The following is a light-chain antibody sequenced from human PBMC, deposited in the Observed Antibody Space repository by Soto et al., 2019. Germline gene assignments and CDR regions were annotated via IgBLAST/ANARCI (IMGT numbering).Light chain of an antibody. CDR3: SSYRSSSTYV. Sequence: QSALTQPASVSGSPGQSITISCTGTSSDVGAYNSVSWYQQYPGKAPKLMMYEVSNRPSGVSDRFSGSKSGNTASLTISGLQTGDETDYYCSSYRSSSTYVFGTGTKVTLL. CDR2: EVS. J-gene: IGLJ1*01. V-gene: IGLV2-14*01. CDR1: SSDVGAYNS.